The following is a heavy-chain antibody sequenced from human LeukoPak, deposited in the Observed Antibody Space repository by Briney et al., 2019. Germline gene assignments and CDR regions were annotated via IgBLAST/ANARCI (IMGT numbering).Heavy chain of an antibody. CDR3: ARWDSGSYFLDY. CDR2: IYYSGST. Sequence: KPSETLSLTCTVSGGSVSSYYWNWIRQPPGKRLEWIGYIYYSGSTNYNPSLKSRVTISIDTSKSQFSLKLNSVTAADTAVYYCARWDSGSYFLDYWGQGTLVTVSS. D-gene: IGHD1-26*01. V-gene: IGHV4-59*02. J-gene: IGHJ4*02. CDR1: GGSVSSYY.